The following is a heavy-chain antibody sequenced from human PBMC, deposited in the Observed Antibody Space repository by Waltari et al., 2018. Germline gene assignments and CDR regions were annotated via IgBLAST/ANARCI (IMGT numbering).Heavy chain of an antibody. J-gene: IGHJ6*02. CDR3: ARGGGNIAAHVKYYYYGMDV. V-gene: IGHV3-7*01. D-gene: IGHD6-6*01. CDR1: GFTFSSSW. Sequence: EVQLVESGGGLVQPGGSLRLSCAASGFTFSSSWLSWVRRAPGKGLGWVANIKQDGSGKYYVDSVKGRFTISRDNAKNSLYLQMNSLRAEDTAVYYCARGGGNIAAHVKYYYYGMDVWGQGTTVTVSS. CDR2: IKQDGSGK.